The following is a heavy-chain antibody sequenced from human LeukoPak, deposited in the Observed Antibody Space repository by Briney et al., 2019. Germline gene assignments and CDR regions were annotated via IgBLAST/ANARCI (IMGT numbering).Heavy chain of an antibody. D-gene: IGHD6-19*01. CDR1: GFTFSSYA. J-gene: IGHJ4*02. V-gene: IGHV3-23*01. CDR2: FSGSGGST. CDR3: AKGSSWYSSGGVLY. Sequence: GGSLRLSCAASGFTFSSYAMSWVRQAPGKGLEWVSAFSGSGGSTYYADSVKGRFTISRDNSKNTLYLQMHSLRAEDTAVYYCAKGSSWYSSGGVLYWGQGTLVTVSS.